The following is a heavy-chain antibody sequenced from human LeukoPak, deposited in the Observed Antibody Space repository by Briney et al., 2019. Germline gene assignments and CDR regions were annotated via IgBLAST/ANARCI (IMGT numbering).Heavy chain of an antibody. V-gene: IGHV3-23*01. CDR2: ISGSGGST. Sequence: PGGSLRLSCAASGFTFSSYAMGWVRQAPVKGLEWVSGISGSGGSTYYADSVKGRFTISRDNSKNTLYLQMNSLRAEDTAVYYCAKSPFSYSGGCWNFHYWAQGTLVTVSS. CDR1: GFTFSSYA. J-gene: IGHJ4*02. CDR3: AKSPFSYSGGCWNFHY. D-gene: IGHD6-19*01.